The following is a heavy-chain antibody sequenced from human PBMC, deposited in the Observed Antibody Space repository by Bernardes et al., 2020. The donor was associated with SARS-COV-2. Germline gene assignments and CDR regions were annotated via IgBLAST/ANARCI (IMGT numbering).Heavy chain of an antibody. Sequence: GGSLRLSCAASGFIFGTFAMSWVRQAPGKGLEWVSGLIENGVDTYYADSVKGRFTISRDNSKNTLYLQMNSLRAEDTAVYYCANNGGGYCYYWGQGTLVTVSS. CDR1: GFIFGTFA. V-gene: IGHV3-23*01. J-gene: IGHJ4*02. D-gene: IGHD3-16*01. CDR3: ANNGGGYCYY. CDR2: LIENGVDT.